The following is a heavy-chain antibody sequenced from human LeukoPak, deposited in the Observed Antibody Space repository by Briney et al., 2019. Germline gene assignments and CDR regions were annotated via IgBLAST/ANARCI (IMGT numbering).Heavy chain of an antibody. J-gene: IGHJ3*02. V-gene: IGHV4-34*01. Sequence: SSETLSLTCAVYGGSFSGYYWSWIRQPPGKALEWIGEINHSGSTNYNASLKSRVTISVDTSKNQFSLKLSSVTAADTAVYYCAREEDCSGGICYLGNAFDIWGQGTMVTVSS. D-gene: IGHD2-15*01. CDR2: INHSGST. CDR3: AREEDCSGGICYLGNAFDI. CDR1: GGSFSGYY.